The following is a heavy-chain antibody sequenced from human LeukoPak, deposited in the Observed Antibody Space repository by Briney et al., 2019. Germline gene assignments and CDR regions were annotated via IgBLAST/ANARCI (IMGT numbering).Heavy chain of an antibody. J-gene: IGHJ3*02. CDR2: LSASGDCT. CDR3: ARIPASRVTPHDAFNI. Sequence: PGGSLRLSCAASGFTFSSYAMSRVRQAPGRGLEWVSALSASGDCTYSTDSVKGRFTISRDNSKNTLYLQMNSLRAEDSAVYYCARIPASRVTPHDAFNIWGQGTMVTVSS. D-gene: IGHD2-21*02. V-gene: IGHV3-23*01. CDR1: GFTFSSYA.